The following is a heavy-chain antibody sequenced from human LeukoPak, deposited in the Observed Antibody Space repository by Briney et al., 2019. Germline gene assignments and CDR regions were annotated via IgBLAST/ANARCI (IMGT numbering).Heavy chain of an antibody. V-gene: IGHV4-4*09. J-gene: IGHJ4*02. CDR1: NGSISSYH. D-gene: IGHD1-26*01. CDR2: ILTSVTT. Sequence: SETLSLTCTVSNGSISSYHWSWVRQPPGKGLEWIGYILTSVTTNYNPSLKSRLTISVDTSKNQFTLKLSSVTAADTAVYYCARLRVSGSYLYYFDYWGQGTLVTVSS. CDR3: ARLRVSGSYLYYFDY.